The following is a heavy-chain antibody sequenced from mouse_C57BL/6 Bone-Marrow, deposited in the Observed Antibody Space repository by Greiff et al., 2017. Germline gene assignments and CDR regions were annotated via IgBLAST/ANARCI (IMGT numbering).Heavy chain of an antibody. J-gene: IGHJ2*01. CDR3: ASRLLRYPYDY. Sequence: QVQLKQPGAELVKPGASVKLSCKASGYTFTSYWMHWVKQRPGQGLEWIGMIHPNSGSTNYNEKFKSKATLTVDKSSSTAYMQLSSLTSEDSAVYYCASRLLRYPYDYWGQGTTLTVSS. CDR1: GYTFTSYW. CDR2: IHPNSGST. D-gene: IGHD1-1*01. V-gene: IGHV1-64*01.